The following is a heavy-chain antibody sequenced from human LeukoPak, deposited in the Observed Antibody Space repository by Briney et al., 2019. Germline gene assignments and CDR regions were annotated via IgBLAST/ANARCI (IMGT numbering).Heavy chain of an antibody. CDR3: AKAVVAGNYYYYYMDV. CDR2: IRSKANSYAT. V-gene: IGHV3-73*01. J-gene: IGHJ6*03. CDR1: GFTFSDHY. Sequence: GGSLRLSCAASGFTFSDHYMDWVRQASGKGLEWVGRIRSKANSYATAYAASVKGRFTISRDDSKNTAYLQMNSLKTEDTAVYYCAKAVVAGNYYYYYMDVWGKGTTVTVSS. D-gene: IGHD6-19*01.